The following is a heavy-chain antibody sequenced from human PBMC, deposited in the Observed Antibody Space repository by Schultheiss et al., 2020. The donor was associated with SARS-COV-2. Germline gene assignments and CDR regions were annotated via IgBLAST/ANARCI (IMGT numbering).Heavy chain of an antibody. Sequence: GGSLRLSCAASGFTFSSYEMNWVRQAPGKGLEWVSSISSSSSYIYYADSVKGRFTISRDNAKNSLYLQMNSLRAEDTAVYYCAKDDFWNYHWGQGTLVTVAS. CDR2: ISSSSSYI. D-gene: IGHD3-3*01. CDR3: AKDDFWNYH. CDR1: GFTFSSYE. J-gene: IGHJ4*02. V-gene: IGHV3-21*04.